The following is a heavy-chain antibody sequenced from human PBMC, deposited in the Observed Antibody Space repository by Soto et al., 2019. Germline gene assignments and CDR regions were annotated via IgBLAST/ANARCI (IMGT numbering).Heavy chain of an antibody. CDR2: IYPGDSNT. Sequence: PGESLKISCKGSGYSFTSYWIGWVRQMPGKGLEWMGIIYPGDSNTRYSPSLQGQVTISADKSISTAYLQWSSLKASDTAMYYCAGGGVRGVITRTRDYYGMDVWGKGTTVTVSS. CDR3: AGGGVRGVITRTRDYYGMDV. CDR1: GYSFTSYW. J-gene: IGHJ6*04. V-gene: IGHV5-51*01. D-gene: IGHD3-10*01.